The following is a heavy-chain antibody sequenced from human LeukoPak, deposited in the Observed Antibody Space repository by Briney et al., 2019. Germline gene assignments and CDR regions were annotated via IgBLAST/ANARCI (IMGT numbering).Heavy chain of an antibody. CDR2: IYYSGST. D-gene: IGHD6-19*01. J-gene: IGHJ5*02. CDR1: GGSISSYY. CDR3: ARHGYSSGWYVPTWFDP. V-gene: IGHV4-59*08. Sequence: PSETLSLTCTVFGGSISSYYWSWIRQPPGKGLEWIGYIYYSGSTNYNPSLKSRVTISVDTSKNQFSLKLSSVTAADTAVYYCARHGYSSGWYVPTWFDPWGQGTLVTVSS.